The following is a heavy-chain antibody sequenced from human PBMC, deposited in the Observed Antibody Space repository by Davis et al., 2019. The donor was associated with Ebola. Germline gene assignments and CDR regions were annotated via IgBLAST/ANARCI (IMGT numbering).Heavy chain of an antibody. D-gene: IGHD5-24*01. Sequence: SETLSLTCAVSGGSISSGGYSLSWIRQPPGKGLEWIGYIYHSGSTYYNPSLKSRVTISVDRSKNQFSLKLSSVTAADTAVYYCARLADGYSDFYFDYWGQGTLVTVSS. CDR2: IYHSGST. CDR1: GGSISSGGYS. J-gene: IGHJ4*02. CDR3: ARLADGYSDFYFDY. V-gene: IGHV4-30-2*01.